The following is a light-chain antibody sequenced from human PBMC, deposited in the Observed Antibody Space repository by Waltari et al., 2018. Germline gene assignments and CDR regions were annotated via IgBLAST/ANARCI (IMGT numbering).Light chain of an antibody. Sequence: QSALTQPPSVSGAPRQRVTISCSGTSSNIGDSAVNWYQQLPGKPPKLVIYYDDMVPSGVSDGFSGSKSGSSASLAISGLQSEDEAVYFCAAWDISLNNLLFGGGTKLTVL. CDR3: AAWDISLNNLL. V-gene: IGLV1-36*01. CDR2: YDD. CDR1: SSNIGDSA. J-gene: IGLJ2*01.